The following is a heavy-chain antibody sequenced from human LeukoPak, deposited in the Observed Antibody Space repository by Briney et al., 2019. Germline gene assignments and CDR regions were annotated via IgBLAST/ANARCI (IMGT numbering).Heavy chain of an antibody. CDR1: GLTFNNYV. CDR2: ISASAAMT. D-gene: IGHD2-21*01. Sequence: GGSLRLSCEASGLTFNNYVMTWVRQAPGKGLEWVSSISASAAMTYYADSVKGRFTISRDSSKNTLFLQMNRLRPEDAAVYYCAKAPVTTCRGAYCYPFDYWGQGTLVTVSS. V-gene: IGHV3-23*01. CDR3: AKAPVTTCRGAYCYPFDY. J-gene: IGHJ4*02.